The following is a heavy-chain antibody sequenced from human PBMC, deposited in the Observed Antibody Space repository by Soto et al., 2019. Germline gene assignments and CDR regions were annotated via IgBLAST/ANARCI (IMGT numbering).Heavy chain of an antibody. D-gene: IGHD2-15*01. CDR3: ARTGYCSGGSCQLALFDY. V-gene: IGHV1-69*13. J-gene: IGHJ4*02. CDR2: IIPIFGTA. Sequence: ASVKVSCKASGGTFSSYAISWVRQAPGQGLEWMGGIIPIFGTANYAQKFQGRVTITADESTSTAYMELSSLRSEDTAVYYCARTGYCSGGSCQLALFDYWGQGTLVTVSS. CDR1: GGTFSSYA.